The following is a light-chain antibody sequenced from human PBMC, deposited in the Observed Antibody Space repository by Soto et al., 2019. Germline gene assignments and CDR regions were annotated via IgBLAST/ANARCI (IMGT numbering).Light chain of an antibody. Sequence: EIILTQSPDTLSLSPGERATLSCRASQSVINNYLAWYQQKPGQAPRLLIYGASSRATGIPDRFSGSGSGTDFTLSISRLEPEDFAVYYCQQYSSLWTFGQGTKVDIK. CDR1: QSVINNY. CDR2: GAS. V-gene: IGKV3-20*01. J-gene: IGKJ1*01. CDR3: QQYSSLWT.